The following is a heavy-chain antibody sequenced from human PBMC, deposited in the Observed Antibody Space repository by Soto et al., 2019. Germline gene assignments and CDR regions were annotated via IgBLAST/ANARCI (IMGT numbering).Heavy chain of an antibody. J-gene: IGHJ4*02. Sequence: EVQLVESGGGLVQPGGSLRLSCAASGFTFSDHYMDWVRQAPGKGLEWVGRTRNKANSYTTEYAASVKGRFTISRDDSKNSLDLQMNSLKTEDTAVYYCAILYYDILTEPPYWGQGTLVTVSS. D-gene: IGHD3-9*01. CDR2: TRNKANSYTT. CDR1: GFTFSDHY. CDR3: AILYYDILTEPPY. V-gene: IGHV3-72*01.